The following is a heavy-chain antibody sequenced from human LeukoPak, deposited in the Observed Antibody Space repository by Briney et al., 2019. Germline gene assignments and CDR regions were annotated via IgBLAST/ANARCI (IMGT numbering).Heavy chain of an antibody. Sequence: GGSLGLSRAAFGITFSSYSMSWVRQAPGKGLEWVSSISSTGSYIYYADSVKGRITISRDNAKNSLYLQMSSLRAEDTAMYYCARDFRTQLDGYSPPYHFDYWGQGVLVTVSS. D-gene: IGHD5-24*01. V-gene: IGHV3-21*01. CDR2: ISSTGSYI. J-gene: IGHJ4*02. CDR3: ARDFRTQLDGYSPPYHFDY. CDR1: GITFSSYS.